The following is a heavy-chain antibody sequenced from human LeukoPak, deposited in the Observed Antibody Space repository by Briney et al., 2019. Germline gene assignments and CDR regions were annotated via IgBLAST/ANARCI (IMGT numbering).Heavy chain of an antibody. V-gene: IGHV1-18*01. Sequence: ASVKVSCKASGGTFSSYAISWVRQAPGQGLEWMGWISAYNGNTNYAQKLQGRVTMTTDTSTSTAYMELRSLRSDDTAVYYCAREISRYSGYDSGLDYWGQGTLVTVSS. CDR1: GGTFSSYA. J-gene: IGHJ4*02. CDR2: ISAYNGNT. CDR3: AREISRYSGYDSGLDY. D-gene: IGHD5-12*01.